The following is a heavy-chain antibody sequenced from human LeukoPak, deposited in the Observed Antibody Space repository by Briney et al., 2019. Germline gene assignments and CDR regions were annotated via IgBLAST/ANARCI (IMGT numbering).Heavy chain of an antibody. CDR1: GFTFSSYS. Sequence: GGSLRLSCAASGFTFSSYSMNWVRQAPGKGLEWVSSISSSSSYIYYADSVKGRFTISRDNAKNSLYLQMNSLRAEDTAVYYCAREQDLRGYSYGDFDYWGQGTLVTVS. CDR3: AREQDLRGYSYGDFDY. CDR2: ISSSSSYI. V-gene: IGHV3-21*01. D-gene: IGHD5-18*01. J-gene: IGHJ4*02.